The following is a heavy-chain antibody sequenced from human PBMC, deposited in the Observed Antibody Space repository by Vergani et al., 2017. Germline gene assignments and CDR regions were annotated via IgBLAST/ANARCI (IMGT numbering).Heavy chain of an antibody. J-gene: IGHJ4*02. V-gene: IGHV3-23*01. Sequence: EVQLLESGGGLVQPGGSLRLSCEASGFSFPGYAMSWVRQAPGKGLEWVSSVSGSSATPYYADSVKGRFTISRDNSKNTLYLQMNSLRAEDTAVYYCAKEGPAEEEEAVAESGFDYWGQGTLVTVSS. CDR3: AKEGPAEEEEAVAESGFDY. D-gene: IGHD6-19*01. CDR1: GFSFPGYA. CDR2: VSGSSATP.